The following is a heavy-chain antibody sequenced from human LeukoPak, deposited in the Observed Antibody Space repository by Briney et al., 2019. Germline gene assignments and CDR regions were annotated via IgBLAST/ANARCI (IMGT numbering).Heavy chain of an antibody. CDR1: GGSISSGSYY. D-gene: IGHD1-20*01. Sequence: PSETLSLTCTVSGGSISSGSYYWSRIRQPAGKGLEWIGRIYTSGSTNYNPSLKSRVTISVDTSKNQFSLKLSSVTAADTAVYYCARDPLIGTLLYLGSYGMDVWGQGTTVTVSS. CDR3: ARDPLIGTLLYLGSYGMDV. CDR2: IYTSGST. J-gene: IGHJ6*02. V-gene: IGHV4-61*02.